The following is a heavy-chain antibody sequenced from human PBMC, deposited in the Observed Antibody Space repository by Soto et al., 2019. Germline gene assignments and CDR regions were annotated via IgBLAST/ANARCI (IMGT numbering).Heavy chain of an antibody. V-gene: IGHV3-23*01. CDR2: FTRSGNT. Sequence: VQLLESGGGLEQPGGSLRLSCAASGFTFSNYAMSWVRQAPGKGLEWVSTFTRSGNTYYADSVKGRFTIYRDNSKNTLYLQMDSLRAEDTAVYYCAREFAPGSPNYDYWGLGTLVTVSS. CDR1: GFTFSNYA. J-gene: IGHJ4*02. CDR3: AREFAPGSPNYDY. D-gene: IGHD3-10*01.